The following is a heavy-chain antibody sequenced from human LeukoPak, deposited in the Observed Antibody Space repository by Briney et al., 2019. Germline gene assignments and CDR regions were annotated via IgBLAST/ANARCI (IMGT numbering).Heavy chain of an antibody. D-gene: IGHD4-17*01. CDR2: MNPNSGNT. Sequence: ASVKVSCKASGYTFTGYYMHWVRQAPGQGLEWMGWMNPNSGNTGYAQKFQGRVTMTRNTSISTAHMELSSLRSEDTAVYYCARGNYGDYDWFNWGQGTLVTVSS. J-gene: IGHJ4*02. CDR1: GYTFTGYY. V-gene: IGHV1-8*02. CDR3: ARGNYGDYDWFN.